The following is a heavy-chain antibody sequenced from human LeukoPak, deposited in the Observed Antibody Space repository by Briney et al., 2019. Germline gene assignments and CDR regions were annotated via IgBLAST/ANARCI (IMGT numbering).Heavy chain of an antibody. Sequence: GASVKVSCKASGYTFTSYDINWVRQATGQGLEWMGWMNPNSGNTGYAQKFQGRVTMTRNTSISTAYMELSSLRSEDTAVYYCARAPRCSGGSCPTYYFDYWGQGTLVTVSS. D-gene: IGHD2-15*01. CDR2: MNPNSGNT. CDR3: ARAPRCSGGSCPTYYFDY. J-gene: IGHJ4*02. V-gene: IGHV1-8*01. CDR1: GYTFTSYD.